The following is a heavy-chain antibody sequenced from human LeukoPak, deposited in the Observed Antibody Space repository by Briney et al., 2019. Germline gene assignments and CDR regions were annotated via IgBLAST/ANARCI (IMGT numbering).Heavy chain of an antibody. J-gene: IGHJ4*02. Sequence: ASVKVSCKASGYTFTGYYIHWVRQAPGQGLEWMGWINPNSGSTNYAQKFQVRVAMTRDTSISTAYIELTSLRSDDTAVYYCARAPRSSSWYDYWGQGTLVTVSS. CDR3: ARAPRSSSWYDY. CDR1: GYTFTGYY. D-gene: IGHD6-13*01. V-gene: IGHV1-2*02. CDR2: INPNSGST.